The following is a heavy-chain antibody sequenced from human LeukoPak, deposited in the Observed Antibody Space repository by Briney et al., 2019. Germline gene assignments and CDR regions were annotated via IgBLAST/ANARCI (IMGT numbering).Heavy chain of an antibody. Sequence: ASVKVSCKASGYTFTDHAIHWVRQAPGRTLEWMGWINPGNGDTRHSPSFQGRVTITGDTSATTAYMELSSLTSEDTAIYFCTREGRHWPGGHDSWGQGTLITVSS. CDR2: INPGNGDT. V-gene: IGHV1-3*01. J-gene: IGHJ4*02. CDR3: TREGRHWPGGHDS. D-gene: IGHD1-1*01. CDR1: GYTFTDHA.